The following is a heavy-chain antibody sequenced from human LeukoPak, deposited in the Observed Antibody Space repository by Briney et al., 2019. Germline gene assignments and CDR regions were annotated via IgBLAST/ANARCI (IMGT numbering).Heavy chain of an antibody. CDR2: ISYDGSNK. J-gene: IGHJ4*02. CDR3: AKRAGGDSSGYRTFDY. Sequence: GGSLRLSCAASGFTFSNCGMHWVRQAPGKGLEWVAVISYDGSNKYYADSVKGRFTISRDNSKNTLYLQMDSLRAEDTAVYYCAKRAGGDSSGYRTFDYWXXGTXVXXSS. D-gene: IGHD3-22*01. CDR1: GFTFSNCG. V-gene: IGHV3-30*18.